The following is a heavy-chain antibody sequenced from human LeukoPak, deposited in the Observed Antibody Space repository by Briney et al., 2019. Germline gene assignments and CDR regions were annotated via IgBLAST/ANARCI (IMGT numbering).Heavy chain of an antibody. Sequence: PGGSLRLSCAASGFTFSDYYMSWIRQAPGKGLEWVSYISSSGSTIYYADSVKGRFTISRDNAKNSLYLQMNSLRAEDTAVYYCARVDGSYVFVCYYYYMDVWGKGTTVTVSS. CDR1: GFTFSDYY. CDR2: ISSSGSTI. V-gene: IGHV3-11*04. CDR3: ARVDGSYVFVCYYYYMDV. J-gene: IGHJ6*03. D-gene: IGHD1-26*01.